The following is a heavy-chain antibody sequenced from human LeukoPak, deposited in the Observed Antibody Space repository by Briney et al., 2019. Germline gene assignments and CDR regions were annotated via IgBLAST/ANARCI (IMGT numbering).Heavy chain of an antibody. CDR3: AKDRAFEGSTAPNWFDP. CDR2: INHSGST. J-gene: IGHJ5*02. Sequence: SETLSLTCAVYGGSLSGYYWSWIRQPPGKGLEWIGEINHSGSTNHNPSLKSRVTISLDTSKNQFSLKLSSVTAADTAVYYCAKDRAFEGSTAPNWFDPWGQGTLVTVSS. V-gene: IGHV4-34*01. D-gene: IGHD1-26*01. CDR1: GGSLSGYY.